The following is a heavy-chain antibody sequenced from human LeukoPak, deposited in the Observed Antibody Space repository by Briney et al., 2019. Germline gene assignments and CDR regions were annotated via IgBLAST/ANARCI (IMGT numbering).Heavy chain of an antibody. D-gene: IGHD4-17*01. Sequence: PSQTLSLTCAVSGGSISSGGYSWSWIRQPPGKGLEWIGYIYHSGSTYYNPSLKSRVTISVDRSKNQFSLKLSSVTAADTAVYYCARVHGEGIGFDYWGQGTLVTVSS. J-gene: IGHJ4*02. CDR2: IYHSGST. CDR3: ARVHGEGIGFDY. V-gene: IGHV4-30-2*01. CDR1: GGSISSGGYS.